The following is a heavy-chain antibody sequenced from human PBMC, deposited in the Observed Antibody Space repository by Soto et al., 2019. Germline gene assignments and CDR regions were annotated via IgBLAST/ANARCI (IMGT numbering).Heavy chain of an antibody. Sequence: PSETLSLTCAVYGGSFSGYYWSWIRQPPGKGLEWIGEINHSGSTNYNPSLKSRVTISVDTSKNQFSLKLSSVTAADTAVYYCAREYDILNWFDPWGQGTLVTVSS. D-gene: IGHD3-9*01. CDR2: INHSGST. CDR3: AREYDILNWFDP. CDR1: GGSFSGYY. J-gene: IGHJ5*02. V-gene: IGHV4-34*01.